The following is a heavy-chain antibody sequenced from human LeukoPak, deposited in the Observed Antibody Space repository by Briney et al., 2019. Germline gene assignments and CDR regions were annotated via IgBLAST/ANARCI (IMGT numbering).Heavy chain of an antibody. J-gene: IGHJ1*01. V-gene: IGHV3-15*01. CDR2: IKRETDGGTI. CDR3: TTDRYYDNSELQFQH. CDR1: GFTLNNAW. Sequence: GGSLRLSCAASGFTLNNAWMSWVRQAPGEGLEWLGRIKRETDGGTIDYAAPVKGRFTISRDDSRDTLYLQMDSLKIEDTAVYYCTTDRYYDNSELQFQHWGQGTLVTVSS. D-gene: IGHD3-22*01.